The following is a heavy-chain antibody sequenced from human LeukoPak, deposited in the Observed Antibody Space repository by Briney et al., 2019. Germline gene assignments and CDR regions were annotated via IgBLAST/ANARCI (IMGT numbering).Heavy chain of an antibody. Sequence: ASAKVSCKAPGYTFTTYAMNWVRQAPGQGLEWMGWINTNTGNPTYAQGFTGRFVFSLDTSVSTAYLQISSLKAEDTAVYYCARDGYSYGYAVIDYWGQGTLVTVSS. CDR3: ARDGYSYGYAVIDY. V-gene: IGHV7-4-1*02. CDR1: GYTFTTYA. J-gene: IGHJ4*02. D-gene: IGHD5-18*01. CDR2: INTNTGNP.